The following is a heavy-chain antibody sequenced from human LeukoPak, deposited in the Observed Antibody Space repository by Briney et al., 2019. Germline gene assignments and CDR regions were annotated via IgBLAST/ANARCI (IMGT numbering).Heavy chain of an antibody. D-gene: IGHD3-22*01. CDR1: GFTSSSYA. CDR3: ATDLLGPGYYDSSGPDVGAFDI. Sequence: PGGSLRLSCATSGFTSSSYAMCWVRQAPGKGLEWVSGISGSGGRTYYADSVKGRFTISRDNSKNTLYLQMNSLRAEDTAVYYCATDLLGPGYYDSSGPDVGAFDIWGQGTMVTVSS. J-gene: IGHJ3*02. V-gene: IGHV3-23*01. CDR2: ISGSGGRT.